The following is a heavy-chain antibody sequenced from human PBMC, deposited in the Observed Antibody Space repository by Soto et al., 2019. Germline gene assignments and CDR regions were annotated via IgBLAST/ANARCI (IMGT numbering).Heavy chain of an antibody. V-gene: IGHV3-64*01. Sequence: HPGGSLRLSCAASGFTFSSYSMNWVRQAPGKGLEYVSSISSNRGSIYYANSVKGRFTISRDNSKNTLYLQMGSLRAEDMAVYYCARDLVYSGYDFQPDVWGKGTTVTVSS. CDR2: ISSNRGSI. CDR1: GFTFSSYS. CDR3: ARDLVYSGYDFQPDV. D-gene: IGHD5-12*01. J-gene: IGHJ6*04.